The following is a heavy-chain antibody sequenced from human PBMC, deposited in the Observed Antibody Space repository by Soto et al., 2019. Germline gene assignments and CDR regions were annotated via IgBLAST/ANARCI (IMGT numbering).Heavy chain of an antibody. CDR2: INPSGGST. CDR1: GYTFTSYY. Sequence: ASVKVSCKASGYTFTSYYMHWVRQAPGQGLEWMGIINPSGGSTSYAQKFQGRVTMTRDTSTSTVYMELSSLRSEDTAVYYCARAQERYYDYVWGSYRFDYGGQGTLVTV. D-gene: IGHD3-16*02. J-gene: IGHJ4*02. V-gene: IGHV1-46*01. CDR3: ARAQERYYDYVWGSYRFDY.